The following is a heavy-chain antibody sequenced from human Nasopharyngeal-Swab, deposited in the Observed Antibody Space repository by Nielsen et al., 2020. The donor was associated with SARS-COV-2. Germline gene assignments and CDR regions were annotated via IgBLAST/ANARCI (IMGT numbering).Heavy chain of an antibody. D-gene: IGHD3-3*01. Sequence: VRQAPGKGLEWIGEINHSGSTNYNPSLKSRVTISVDTSKNQFSLKLSSVTAADTAVYYCARAIFGVVIIFNYYYMDVWGKGTTVTVSS. CDR2: INHSGST. V-gene: IGHV4-34*01. J-gene: IGHJ6*03. CDR3: ARAIFGVVIIFNYYYMDV.